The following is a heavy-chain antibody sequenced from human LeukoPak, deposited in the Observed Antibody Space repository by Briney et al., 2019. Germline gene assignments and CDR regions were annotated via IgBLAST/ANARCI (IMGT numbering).Heavy chain of an antibody. D-gene: IGHD2-2*01. CDR2: ISAYNGNT. V-gene: IGHV1-18*01. Sequence: ASVKVSCKASGYTFTSYGISWVRQAPGQGLEWMGWISAYNGNTNYAQKLQGRVTMTTDTSTSTAYMELRSLRSDDTAVYYCARDPRYCSSTSCFNWGQGTLVTVSS. J-gene: IGHJ4*02. CDR3: ARDPRYCSSTSCFN. CDR1: GYTFTSYG.